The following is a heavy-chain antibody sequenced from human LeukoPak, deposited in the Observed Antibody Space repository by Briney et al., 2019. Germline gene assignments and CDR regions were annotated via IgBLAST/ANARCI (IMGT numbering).Heavy chain of an antibody. V-gene: IGHV3-21*01. CDR3: ARQFGGSYGY. Sequence: GGSLRLSCAASGFSFSSYAMNWVRQAPGKGLEWVSSITSSSDIYYADSVKGRFAISRDNAKNSLYLEMNSLGAADTAVYYCARQFGGSYGYWGQGTLVTVSS. CDR2: ITSSSDI. D-gene: IGHD1-26*01. J-gene: IGHJ4*02. CDR1: GFSFSSYA.